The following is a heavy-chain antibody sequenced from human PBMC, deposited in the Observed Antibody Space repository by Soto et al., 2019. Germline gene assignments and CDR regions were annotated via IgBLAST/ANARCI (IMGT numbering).Heavy chain of an antibody. J-gene: IGHJ4*02. D-gene: IGHD3-22*01. CDR1: GGSISSGGYY. V-gene: IGHV4-31*03. CDR2: IYYSGST. Sequence: QVQLQESGPGLVKPSQTLSLTCTVSGGSISSGGYYWSWIRQHPGKGLEWIGYIYYSGSTYYNPSLKSRVTISVDTSKNQFSLKLSSVTAADTAVYYCARERARNYDSSGYYSYYFDYWGQGTLVTVSS. CDR3: ARERARNYDSSGYYSYYFDY.